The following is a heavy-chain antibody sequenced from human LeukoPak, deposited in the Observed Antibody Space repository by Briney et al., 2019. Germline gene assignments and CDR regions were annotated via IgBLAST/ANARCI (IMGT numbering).Heavy chain of an antibody. V-gene: IGHV4-34*01. CDR2: INHSGST. J-gene: IGHJ4*02. D-gene: IGHD2-15*01. CDR1: GGSFSGYY. Sequence: PSETLSLTCAVYGGSFSGYYWSWIRQPPGKGLEWIGEINHSGSTNYNPSLKSRVTISVDTSKNQFSLKLSSVTAADTAVYYCARGLRGWYCSGGSCYYFDYWGQGTLVTVSS. CDR3: ARGLRGWYCSGGSCYYFDY.